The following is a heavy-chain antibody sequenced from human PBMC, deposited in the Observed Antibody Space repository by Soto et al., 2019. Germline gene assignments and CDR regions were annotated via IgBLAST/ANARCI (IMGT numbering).Heavy chain of an antibody. D-gene: IGHD5-18*01. V-gene: IGHV3-48*03. CDR1: GFSFSSFA. J-gene: IGHJ4*02. CDR3: ARENSVQAWLHHFDH. CDR2: ISDDGASI. Sequence: GGSLRLSCEASGFSFSSFAMNWVRQAPGRGLEWVSYISDDGASIYYADSLKGRFTISRDNAKNSLSLQMNNPRAEDTAVYYCARENSVQAWLHHFDHWGRGTLDTVSS.